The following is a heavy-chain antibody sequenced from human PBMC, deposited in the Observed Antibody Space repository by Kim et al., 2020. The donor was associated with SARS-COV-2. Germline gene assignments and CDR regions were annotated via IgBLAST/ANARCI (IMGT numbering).Heavy chain of an antibody. Sequence: SETLSLTCTVSGGSISSSSYYWGWIRQPPGKGLEWIGSIYYSGSTYYNPSLKSRVTISVDTSKNQFSLKLSSVTAADTAVYYCVRGSGSYYLSPYYFDY. CDR2: IYYSGST. J-gene: IGHJ4*01. D-gene: IGHD3-10*01. CDR3: VRGSGSYYLSPYYFDY. CDR1: GGSISSSSYY. V-gene: IGHV4-39*07.